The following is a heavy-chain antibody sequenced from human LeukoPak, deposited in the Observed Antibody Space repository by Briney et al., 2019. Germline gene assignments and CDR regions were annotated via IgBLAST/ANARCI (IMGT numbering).Heavy chain of an antibody. V-gene: IGHV3-23*01. D-gene: IGHD1-26*01. J-gene: IGHJ4*02. CDR3: AKGSRGSYYGSYYDY. CDR2: ISGSGGSP. Sequence: GGSLRLSCAASGFTFSDYYMSWIRQAPGKGLESVSAISGSGGSPYYEDSVKGRFTISRDNSKNTLYLQMNSLRADDTAVYYCAKGSRGSYYGSYYDYWGQGTLVAVSS. CDR1: GFTFSDYY.